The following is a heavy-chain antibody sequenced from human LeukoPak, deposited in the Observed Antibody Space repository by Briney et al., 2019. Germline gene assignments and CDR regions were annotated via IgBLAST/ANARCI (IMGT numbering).Heavy chain of an antibody. V-gene: IGHV3-33*08. CDR2: LGYDGSKT. J-gene: IGHJ4*02. CDR3: ARGRRHYDRNAHYPDFDY. D-gene: IGHD3-22*01. Sequence: GGSLRLSCSSSGFRFNKYILQWVRQTPDKGLEWVSLLGYDGSKTYSADSVKGRFTISRDNSKNSLYLQMSSLRAEDTAVYYCARGRRHYDRNAHYPDFDYWGQGTLVTVSS. CDR1: GFRFNKYI.